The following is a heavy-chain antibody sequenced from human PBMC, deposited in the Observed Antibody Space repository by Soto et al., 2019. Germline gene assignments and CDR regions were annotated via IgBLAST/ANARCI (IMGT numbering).Heavy chain of an antibody. CDR1: AFVLSSNY. D-gene: IGHD3-10*01. Sequence: PRGFLSLSCAASAFVLSSNYMNCFRPSPGNGVELGSSIHSGGSTYYADSVKGRFTISRDNSKNTLYLQMNSLRAEDTAVYYCARAHTYYYGSGSYYTRGGSLTYYYYYGMDVWGQGTTVTVSS. V-gene: IGHV3-53*01. J-gene: IGHJ6*02. CDR3: ARAHTYYYGSGSYYTRGGSLTYYYYYGMDV. CDR2: IHSGGST.